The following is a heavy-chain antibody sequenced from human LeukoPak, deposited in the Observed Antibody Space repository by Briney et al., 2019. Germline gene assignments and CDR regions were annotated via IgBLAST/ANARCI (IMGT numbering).Heavy chain of an antibody. CDR1: GGSISSSSYY. Sequence: SETLSLTCTVSGGSISSSSYYWGWIRQPPGKGLEWIGSIYYSGSTYYNPSLKSRVTISVDTSKNQFSLKLSSVTAADTAVYYCARHEGSFRGYYFDYWGQGTLVTVSS. CDR3: ARHEGSFRGYYFDY. V-gene: IGHV4-39*01. J-gene: IGHJ4*02. CDR2: IYYSGST. D-gene: IGHD3-16*01.